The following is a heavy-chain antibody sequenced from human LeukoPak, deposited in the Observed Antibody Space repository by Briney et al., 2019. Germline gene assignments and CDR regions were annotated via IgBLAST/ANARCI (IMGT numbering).Heavy chain of an antibody. V-gene: IGHV1-18*01. CDR2: ISAYNGNT. CDR3: ARDHYCSGGSCYYYYGMDV. CDR1: GYTFTSYG. D-gene: IGHD2-15*01. J-gene: IGHJ6*02. Sequence: ASVKVSCKASGYTFTSYGISWVRQAPGQGLEWMGWISAYNGNTNYAQKLQGRVTMTTDTSTSTAYMELRSLRSDDTAVYYRARDHYCSGGSCYYYYGMDVWGQGTTVTVSS.